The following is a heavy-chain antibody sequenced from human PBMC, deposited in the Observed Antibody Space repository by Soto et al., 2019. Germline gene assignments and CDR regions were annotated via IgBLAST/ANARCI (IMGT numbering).Heavy chain of an antibody. Sequence: GGSLRLPCAASGFTFSNHCMNWVRQAPGRGLEWVSYIGYTGGTIRYADSVKGRFTISRDNGKNSLYLQMNSLRAEDTAVYYCARVSPDYYYYYMDVWGKGTTVTVSS. V-gene: IGHV3-48*01. CDR2: IGYTGGTI. CDR3: ARVSPDYYYYYMDV. CDR1: GFTFSNHC. J-gene: IGHJ6*03.